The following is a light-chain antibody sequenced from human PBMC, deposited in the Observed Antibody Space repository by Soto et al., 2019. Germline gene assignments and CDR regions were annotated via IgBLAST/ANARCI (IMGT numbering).Light chain of an antibody. V-gene: IGLV2-23*02. CDR2: EVS. CDR3: CSYAGSNTYV. Sequence: QSALTQPASVSGSPGQSITISCTGTSSDIGSFNLVSWYQQYPGKAPKLMNFEVSKRPSGVSDRFSGSKSGNTATLTISELQAEDEDDYFCCSYAGSNTYVFGTGTKLTVL. CDR1: SSDIGSFNL. J-gene: IGLJ1*01.